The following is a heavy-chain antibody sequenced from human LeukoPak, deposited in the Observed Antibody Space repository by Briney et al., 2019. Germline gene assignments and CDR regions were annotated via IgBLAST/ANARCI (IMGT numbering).Heavy chain of an antibody. Sequence: GESLKISCKGSGYSFTNYWIGWVRQMPGKGLEWMGIIYPGDSDTRYSPSFQGQVTISADKSINTAYLQWSSLKASDTAMYYCARRLFQPSMYFFDYWGQGTLVTVSS. CDR3: ARRLFQPSMYFFDY. V-gene: IGHV5-51*01. CDR1: GYSFTNYW. D-gene: IGHD2-21*01. J-gene: IGHJ4*02. CDR2: IYPGDSDT.